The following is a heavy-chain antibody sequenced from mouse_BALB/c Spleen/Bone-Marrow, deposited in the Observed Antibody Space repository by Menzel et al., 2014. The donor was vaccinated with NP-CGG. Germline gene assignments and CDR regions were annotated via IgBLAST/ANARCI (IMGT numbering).Heavy chain of an antibody. J-gene: IGHJ4*01. V-gene: IGHV2-9*02. CDR1: GFSLISYG. CDR3: ARSSSPYYYAMDY. D-gene: IGHD1-1*01. Sequence: VMLVESGPGLVAPSQSLSITCTVSGFSLISYGVHWVRQPPGKALEWLGVIWAGGSTNYNSALMSRLSISKDNSKSXVFLKMNSLQTDDTAMYYCARSSSPYYYAMDYWGQGTSVTVSS. CDR2: IWAGGST.